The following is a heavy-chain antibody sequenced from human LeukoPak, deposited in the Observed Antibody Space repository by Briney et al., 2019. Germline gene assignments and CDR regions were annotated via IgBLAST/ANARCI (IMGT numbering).Heavy chain of an antibody. D-gene: IGHD2-21*02. V-gene: IGHV3-48*02. J-gene: IGHJ3*02. CDR2: ISSSSTTI. CDR1: GFTFSSYS. CDR3: ARDRYCGGDCYSNAFDI. Sequence: PAGSLRLSCAASGFTFSSYSMNWVRQAPGKGLEWVSYISSSSTTIYYADSLKGRFTISRDNGKNSLYLQMNSLRDEDTAVYYCARDRYCGGDCYSNAFDIWGQGTMVTVSS.